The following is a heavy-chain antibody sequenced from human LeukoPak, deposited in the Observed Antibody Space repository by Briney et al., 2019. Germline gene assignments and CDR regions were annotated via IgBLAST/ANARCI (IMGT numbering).Heavy chain of an antibody. CDR2: ISPYNANT. Sequence: ASVKVSCKASGYIFTRYGISWVRQAPGQGLEWMGWISPYNANTKYAQKFQGRVTITADESTSTAYMELSSLRSEDTAVYYCARDRDSSGYYPYFDYWGQGTLVTVSS. CDR1: GYIFTRYG. CDR3: ARDRDSSGYYPYFDY. D-gene: IGHD3-22*01. V-gene: IGHV1-18*01. J-gene: IGHJ4*02.